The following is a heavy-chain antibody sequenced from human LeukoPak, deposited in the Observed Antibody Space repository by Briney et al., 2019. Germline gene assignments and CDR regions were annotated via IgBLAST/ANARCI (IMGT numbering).Heavy chain of an antibody. Sequence: ASVTVSCKASGGTFSSYAISWVRQAPGQGLEWIGGIIPIFGTANYAQKFRGRVTITTDESTSTAYMELSSLRSEDTAVYYCARGASTMIVAFDIWGQGTMVTVSS. V-gene: IGHV1-69*05. CDR2: IIPIFGTA. CDR3: ARGASTMIVAFDI. D-gene: IGHD3-22*01. J-gene: IGHJ3*02. CDR1: GGTFSSYA.